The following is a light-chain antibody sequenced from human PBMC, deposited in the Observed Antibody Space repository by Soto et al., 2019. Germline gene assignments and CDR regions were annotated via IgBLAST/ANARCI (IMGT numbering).Light chain of an antibody. CDR1: QSVSSN. J-gene: IGKJ1*01. V-gene: IGKV3-15*01. Sequence: EIVMTQSPATLSVSPGERATLSCRASQSVSSNLAWYQQKPGQAPRLLIYGASTRATGIPAGFSGSGSGTEFTLTISSLQSEDFAVYYCRQYNNWPPMAFGQGTKVEIK. CDR2: GAS. CDR3: RQYNNWPPMA.